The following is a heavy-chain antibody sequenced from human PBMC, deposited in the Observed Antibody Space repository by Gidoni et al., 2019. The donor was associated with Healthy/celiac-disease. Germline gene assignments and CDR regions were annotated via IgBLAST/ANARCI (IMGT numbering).Heavy chain of an antibody. V-gene: IGHV1-8*01. D-gene: IGHD2-15*01. Sequence: QVQLVQSGAEVKKPGASVQVSCKASAYTFTSYDINWVRQATGQGLEWMGWMNPNSGNTGYAQKFQGRVTMTRNTSISTAYMELSSLRSEDTAVYYCARGERIQTYYYYGMDVWGQGTTVTVSS. CDR1: AYTFTSYD. J-gene: IGHJ6*02. CDR3: ARGERIQTYYYYGMDV. CDR2: MNPNSGNT.